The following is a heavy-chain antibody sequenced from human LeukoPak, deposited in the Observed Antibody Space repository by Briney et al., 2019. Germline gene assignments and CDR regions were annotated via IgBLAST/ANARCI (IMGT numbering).Heavy chain of an antibody. V-gene: IGHV3-23*01. J-gene: IGHJ6*01. CDR3: ARNRGDYYYYYGMDV. D-gene: IGHD4-17*01. CDR2: ISASGGST. Sequence: GGSLRLSCAASEFTFSSYAMQWVRQAPGKGLEWVSGISASGGSTLYADSVKGRFTISRDNSKNTLYLQMNGLRAEDTAVYYCARNRGDYYYYYGMDVWGQGTTVTGSS. CDR1: EFTFSSYA.